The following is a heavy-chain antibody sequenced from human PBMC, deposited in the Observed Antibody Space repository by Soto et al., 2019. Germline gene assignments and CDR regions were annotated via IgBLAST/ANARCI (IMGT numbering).Heavy chain of an antibody. V-gene: IGHV3-23*01. J-gene: IGHJ2*01. CDR1: GFILSSYA. Sequence: PGGSLRLSCAASGFILSSYAMSWVCQAPGKGLEWVSTIRDSADSTKYADSVKGRFTISRDNSRNTLYLQMNSLRAEDTGVYYCAKGIPGAAGTPHDYYFDVWGRGTLVTVSS. D-gene: IGHD6-13*01. CDR3: AKGIPGAAGTPHDYYFDV. CDR2: IRDSADST.